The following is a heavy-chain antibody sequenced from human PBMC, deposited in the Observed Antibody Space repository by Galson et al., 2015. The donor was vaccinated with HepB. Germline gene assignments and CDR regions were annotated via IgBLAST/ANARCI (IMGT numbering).Heavy chain of an antibody. D-gene: IGHD1-26*01. Sequence: SLRLSCAASGFTVSRNYMTWVRQAPGKGLEWVSVIYSGGSTYYADTMKSRFTITRDNSNNTGYLQMNSVRSEDTAVYYCARVGSGSYDYWGQGTLVTVSS. CDR3: ARVGSGSYDY. J-gene: IGHJ4*02. CDR1: GFTVSRNY. V-gene: IGHV3-66*02. CDR2: IYSGGST.